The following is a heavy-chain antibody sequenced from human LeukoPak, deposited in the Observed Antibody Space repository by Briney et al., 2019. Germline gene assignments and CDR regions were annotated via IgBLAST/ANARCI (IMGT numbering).Heavy chain of an antibody. V-gene: IGHV1-18*01. CDR2: ISAYNGNT. D-gene: IGHD6-13*01. CDR3: ARTYSSSWSLYYYYYYYMDV. J-gene: IGHJ6*03. CDR1: GYTFTSHG. Sequence: ASVKVSCKASGYTFTSHGISWVRQAPGQGLEWMGWISAYNGNTNYAQKLQGRVTMTTDTSTSTAYMELRSLRSDDTAVYYCARTYSSSWSLYYYYYYYMDVWGKGTTVTVSS.